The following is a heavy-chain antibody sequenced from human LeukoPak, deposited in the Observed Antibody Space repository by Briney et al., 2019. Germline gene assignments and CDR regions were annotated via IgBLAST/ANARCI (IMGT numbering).Heavy chain of an antibody. D-gene: IGHD2-15*01. CDR3: ARSGGSGGSCYGWFDP. V-gene: IGHV1-2*02. CDR1: VYTFTVYY. CDR2: ISPNSGAT. J-gene: IGHJ5*02. Sequence: ASVKVSCKASVYTFTVYYRHSVSPAPGQGLEWMGWISPNSGATNSAQKFQGRVTMTRDTSITTAYMELSRLRSEDTAVYYCARSGGSGGSCYGWFDPWGQGTLVTVSS.